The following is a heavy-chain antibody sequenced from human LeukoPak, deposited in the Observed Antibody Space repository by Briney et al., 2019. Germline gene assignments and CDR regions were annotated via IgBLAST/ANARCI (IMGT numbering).Heavy chain of an antibody. J-gene: IGHJ4*02. CDR2: ISGSGGST. D-gene: IGHD1-26*01. Sequence: GGSLRLSCAASGFTFSSYAMSWVRQAPGKGLEWVSGISGSGGSTYYADSVKGRFTISRDNSKNTLYLQMNSLRAEDTAVHYCAKDPSGSLPYFDYWGQGTLVTVSS. CDR3: AKDPSGSLPYFDY. V-gene: IGHV3-23*01. CDR1: GFTFSSYA.